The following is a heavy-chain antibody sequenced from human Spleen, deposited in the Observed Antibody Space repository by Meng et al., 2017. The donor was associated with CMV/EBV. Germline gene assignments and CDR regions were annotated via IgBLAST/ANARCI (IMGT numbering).Heavy chain of an antibody. J-gene: IGHJ6*02. CDR1: GFTFSSYW. CDR2: INSDGSST. Sequence: GGSLRLSCAASGFTFSSYWMHWVRQAPGEGLVWVSRINSDGSSTYYADSVKGRFTISRDNAKNTLYLQMNSLRAEDTAVYYCARGRPAAARYYTMDVWGQGTTVTVSS. V-gene: IGHV3-74*01. D-gene: IGHD2-2*01. CDR3: ARGRPAAARYYTMDV.